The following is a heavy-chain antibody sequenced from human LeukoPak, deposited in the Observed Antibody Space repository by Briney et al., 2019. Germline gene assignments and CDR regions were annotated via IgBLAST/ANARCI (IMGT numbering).Heavy chain of an antibody. CDR3: ARDFRYSSSWYGGWFDP. CDR2: VFPIFGTA. CDR1: GGTFSSYA. J-gene: IGHJ5*02. Sequence: SVKVSCKASGGTFSSYAISWVRPAPGQGLEWRGGVFPIFGTANYAQKFQGRVTITADESTSTAYMELCSLRSEDTAVYYCARDFRYSSSWYGGWFDPWGQGTLVTVSS. D-gene: IGHD6-13*01. V-gene: IGHV1-69*01.